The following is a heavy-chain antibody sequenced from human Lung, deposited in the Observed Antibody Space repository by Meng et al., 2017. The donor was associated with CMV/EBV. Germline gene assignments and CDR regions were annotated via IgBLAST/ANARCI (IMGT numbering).Heavy chain of an antibody. D-gene: IGHD6-19*01. CDR1: VYSRKNYC. CDR2: ISTSGSI. Sequence: QLGESGPGLVKSSVTLPLTCTAAVYSRKNYCWSWFRQSAGKGLEWIGRISTSGSIPYNPSLTSRVTLSVDTSKNQISLQLSSVTAADTAVYYCARAVADTANFDYWGQGTLVTVSS. CDR3: ARAVADTANFDY. V-gene: IGHV4-4*07. J-gene: IGHJ4*02.